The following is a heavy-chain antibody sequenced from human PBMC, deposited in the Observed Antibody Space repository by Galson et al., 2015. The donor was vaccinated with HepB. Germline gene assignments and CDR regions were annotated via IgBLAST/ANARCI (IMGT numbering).Heavy chain of an antibody. V-gene: IGHV3-30*02. Sequence: SLRLSCAASGFTFSSYGMHWVRQAPGKGLEWVAFIRYDGSNKYYADSVKGRFTISRDNSKNTLYLQMNSLRAEDTAVYYCARIAAAGRKQLNYYYYYGMDVWGQGTTVTVSS. J-gene: IGHJ6*02. CDR3: ARIAAAGRKQLNYYYYYGMDV. CDR2: IRYDGSNK. CDR1: GFTFSSYG. D-gene: IGHD6-13*01.